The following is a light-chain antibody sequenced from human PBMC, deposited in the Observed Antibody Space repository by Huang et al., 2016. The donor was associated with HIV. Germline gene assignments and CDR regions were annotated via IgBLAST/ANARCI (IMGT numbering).Light chain of an antibody. J-gene: IGKJ2*01. Sequence: LLTQSPVTLSVSPGENVTLSCRASQSVANNLAWYQQRPGQAPSLLIYGASTRIIDIPGRFNGSASGTQFTLTITSLQPDDFTVYYCHQYNVWPYTFGQGTKLEIK. CDR3: HQYNVWPYT. V-gene: IGKV3-15*01. CDR1: QSVANN. CDR2: GAS.